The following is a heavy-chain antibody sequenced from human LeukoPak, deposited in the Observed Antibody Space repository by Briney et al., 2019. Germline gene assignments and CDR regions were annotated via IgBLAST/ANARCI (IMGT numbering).Heavy chain of an antibody. CDR1: GGSISSYY. CDR2: IYTSGSN. J-gene: IGHJ2*01. CDR3: ARQGYDILTGYAWFFDL. Sequence: SETLSLTCTVSGGSISSYYWSWIRQPPGKGLEWIGYIYTSGSNNYNPSLKSRVTISVDTSKNQFSLKLSSVTAADTAVYYCARQGYDILTGYAWFFDLWGRGTLVTVSS. D-gene: IGHD3-9*01. V-gene: IGHV4-4*09.